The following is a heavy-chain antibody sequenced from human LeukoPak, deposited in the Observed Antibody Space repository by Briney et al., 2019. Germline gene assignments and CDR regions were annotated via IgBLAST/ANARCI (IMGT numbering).Heavy chain of an antibody. D-gene: IGHD1-1*01. V-gene: IGHV1-24*01. CDR2: FDPEDGET. J-gene: IGHJ5*02. Sequence: ASVTVSCTVSGYTLTELSMHWVRQAPGKGLEWMGGFDPEDGETIYAQKFQGRVTMTEGTSTDTAYMELSSLRSEDTAVYYCATGERRRDNWFDPWGQGTLVTVSS. CDR3: ATGERRRDNWFDP. CDR1: GYTLTELS.